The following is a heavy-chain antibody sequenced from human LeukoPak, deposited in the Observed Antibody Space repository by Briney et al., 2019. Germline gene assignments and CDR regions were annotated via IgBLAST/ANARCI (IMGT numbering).Heavy chain of an antibody. CDR1: GYTFTDYY. CDR3: ATGSSSGWYVDY. J-gene: IGHJ4*02. V-gene: IGHV1-69-2*01. Sequence: GASVKVSCKVSGYTFTDYYMHWVQQAPGKGLEWMGLVDPEDGETIYAEKFEGRVTINADTSTDTAYMKLSSLRSEDTAVYYCATGSSSGWYVDYWGQGTLVTVSS. D-gene: IGHD6-19*01. CDR2: VDPEDGET.